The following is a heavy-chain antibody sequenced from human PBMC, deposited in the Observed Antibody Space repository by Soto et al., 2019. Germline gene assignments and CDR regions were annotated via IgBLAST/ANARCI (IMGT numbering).Heavy chain of an antibody. J-gene: IGHJ6*02. CDR2: ISSSSSTI. Sequence: GGSLRLSFAASGFTFSSYSMNWFRQAPGKGLEWVSYISSSSSTIYYADSVKGRFTISRDNAKNSLYLQMNSLRDEDTAVYYCARDQLYSSSWYEFHYGMDVWGQGTTVTVSS. CDR1: GFTFSSYS. D-gene: IGHD6-13*01. CDR3: ARDQLYSSSWYEFHYGMDV. V-gene: IGHV3-48*02.